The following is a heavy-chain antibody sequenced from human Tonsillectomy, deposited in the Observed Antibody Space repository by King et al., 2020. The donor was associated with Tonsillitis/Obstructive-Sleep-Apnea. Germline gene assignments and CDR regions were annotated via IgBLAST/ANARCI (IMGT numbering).Heavy chain of an antibody. CDR1: GFTFSSYA. CDR3: AKGGYCSGGSCPADY. Sequence: VQLVESGGGLVQPGGSLRLSCAASGFTFSSYAMSWVRQAPGRGLEWVSDISGSGGNTYYADSVKGRFTISRDNSKNTLYLQMNSLRAEETAVYYCAKGGYCSGGSCPADYWGQGTLVTVSS. V-gene: IGHV3-23*04. D-gene: IGHD2-15*01. J-gene: IGHJ4*02. CDR2: ISGSGGNT.